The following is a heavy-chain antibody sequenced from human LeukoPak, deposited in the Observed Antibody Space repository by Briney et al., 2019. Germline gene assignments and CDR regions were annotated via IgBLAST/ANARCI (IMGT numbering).Heavy chain of an antibody. Sequence: PSETLSLTCTVSGGSISSYYWSWIRQPAGKGLEWIGRIYTSGSTNYNPSLKSRVTMSVDTSKNQFSLKLSSVTAADTAVYYCARDVRYGYVWGSSDNWFDPWGQGTLVTVSS. V-gene: IGHV4-4*07. CDR2: IYTSGST. D-gene: IGHD3-16*01. CDR1: GGSISSYY. CDR3: ARDVRYGYVWGSSDNWFDP. J-gene: IGHJ5*02.